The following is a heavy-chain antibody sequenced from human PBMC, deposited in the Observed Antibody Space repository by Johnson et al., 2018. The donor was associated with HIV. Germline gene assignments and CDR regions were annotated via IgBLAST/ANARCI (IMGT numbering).Heavy chain of an antibody. CDR3: AREGRHYYDSSGHAFDI. CDR2: IFSVGDV. D-gene: IGHD3-22*01. V-gene: IGHV3-66*02. Sequence: VQLVESGGGLVQPGGSLRLSCAASGITVGTNYMSWVRQAPGTGLEWVSVIFSVGDVYYADSVKGRFTLSRDNSKNTLYLQRNSLSAEDTAVYYCAREGRHYYDSSGHAFDIWGQGTMVTVSS. CDR1: GITVGTNY. J-gene: IGHJ3*02.